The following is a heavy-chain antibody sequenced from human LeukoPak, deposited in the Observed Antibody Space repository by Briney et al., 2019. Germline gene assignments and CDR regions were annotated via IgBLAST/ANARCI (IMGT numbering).Heavy chain of an antibody. D-gene: IGHD3-10*01. V-gene: IGHV1-2*02. J-gene: IGHJ5*02. CDR1: GYTFTGYY. CDR3: ARFMVRGVIRWFDP. CDR2: INPNSGGT. Sequence: ASVKVSCKASGYTFTGYYMHWVRQAPGQGLEWMGWINPNSGGTNYAQRFQGRVTMTRDTSISTAYMELSRLRSDDTAVYYCARFMVRGVIRWFDPWGQGTLVTVSS.